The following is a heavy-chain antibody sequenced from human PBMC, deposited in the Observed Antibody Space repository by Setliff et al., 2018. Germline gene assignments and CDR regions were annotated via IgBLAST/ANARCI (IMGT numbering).Heavy chain of an antibody. Sequence: GGSLRLSCAASGFSFSYYYMSWVRQAPGKGLEWVSVINRAGGTYYADSVKGRFTISRDNPKNTLYLQMSSLRAEDTAMYYCASGQGYLIDYWGQGILVTVSS. J-gene: IGHJ4*01. D-gene: IGHD2-15*01. CDR1: GFSFSYYY. CDR2: INRAGGT. V-gene: IGHV3-53*01. CDR3: ASGQGYLIDY.